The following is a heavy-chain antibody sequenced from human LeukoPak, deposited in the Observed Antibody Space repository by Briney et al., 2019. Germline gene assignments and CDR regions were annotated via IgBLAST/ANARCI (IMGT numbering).Heavy chain of an antibody. CDR2: IKQDGSEK. D-gene: IGHD3-9*01. J-gene: IGHJ4*02. Sequence: PGGSLRLSCAASGFTFSSYWMSWVRQAPGKVLEWVANIKQDGSEKYYVDSVKGRFTISRDNAKNSLYLQMNSLRAEDTAVYYCARASSDYDILTGQYYFDYWGQGTLVTVSS. CDR3: ARASSDYDILTGQYYFDY. V-gene: IGHV3-7*03. CDR1: GFTFSSYW.